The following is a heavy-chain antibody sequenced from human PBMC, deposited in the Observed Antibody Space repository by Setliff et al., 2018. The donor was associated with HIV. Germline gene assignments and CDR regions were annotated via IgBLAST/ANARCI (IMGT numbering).Heavy chain of an antibody. V-gene: IGHV4-34*01. CDR3: ASVRTGYYRIRDY. CDR2: INHSGST. Sequence: SESLSLTCAVYGGSFSGYYWSWIRQPPGKGLEWIGEINHSGSTNYNPSLKSRVTISVDTSKNQFSLKLSSVTAADTAVYYCASVRTGYYRIRDYWGQGSLVTVSS. D-gene: IGHD3-9*01. J-gene: IGHJ4*02. CDR1: GGSFSGYY.